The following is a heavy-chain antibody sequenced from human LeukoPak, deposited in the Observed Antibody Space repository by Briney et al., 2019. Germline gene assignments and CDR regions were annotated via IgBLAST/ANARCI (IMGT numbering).Heavy chain of an antibody. Sequence: GGSLRLSCAASGFTVSSTYMTWVRHAPGKGLEWVSIIYSGGGTYYADSVKGRFTISRDNSKSTLYLQMNSLRAEDTAVYYCARSSVVAAVDYWGQGTLVTVSS. D-gene: IGHD2-2*01. V-gene: IGHV3-53*01. CDR1: GFTVSSTY. CDR3: ARSSVVAAVDY. J-gene: IGHJ4*02. CDR2: IYSGGGT.